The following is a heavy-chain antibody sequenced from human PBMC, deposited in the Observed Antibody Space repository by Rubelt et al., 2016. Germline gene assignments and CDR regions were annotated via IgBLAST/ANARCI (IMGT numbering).Heavy chain of an antibody. CDR2: IYYSGST. Sequence: QVQLQESGPGLVKPSETLSLTCTVSGGSISSYYWSWIRQPPGKGLEWIGYIYYSGSTNYNPSLKSRVTISVETSKNQFSLRWSSVTAADTAVYYCARVPDHTADPVDYYYYMDVWGKGTTVTVSS. CDR3: ARVPDHTADPVDYYYYMDV. V-gene: IGHV4-59*01. J-gene: IGHJ6*03. D-gene: IGHD5-18*01. CDR1: GGSISSYY.